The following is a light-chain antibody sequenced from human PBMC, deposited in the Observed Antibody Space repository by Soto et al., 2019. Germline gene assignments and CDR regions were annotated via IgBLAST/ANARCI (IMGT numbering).Light chain of an antibody. CDR1: SSNIGSNY. J-gene: IGLJ1*01. CDR3: AAWDDSLSGYV. Sequence: QSVLTQPPSASGTPGQRVTISCSGSSSNIGSNYVYWYQQLPGTAPKLLIYRNNQRPSGVPDRFSASKSGTSASLAISGLRSEDEADYYCAAWDDSLSGYVFGTGTKATVL. V-gene: IGLV1-47*01. CDR2: RNN.